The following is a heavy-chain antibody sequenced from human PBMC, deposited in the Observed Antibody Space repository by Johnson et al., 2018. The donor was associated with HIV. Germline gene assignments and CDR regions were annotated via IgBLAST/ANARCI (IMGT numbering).Heavy chain of an antibody. V-gene: IGHV3-66*01. CDR2: LSSGGDT. J-gene: IGHJ3*02. D-gene: IGHD3-22*01. Sequence: VQLVESGGGVVQPGRSLRLSCAASGFAFSGYALHWVRQAPGKGLEWVSVLSSGGDTYYTDSVNGRFTISRDNSKNTLYLKMNSLRAEDTAVYYCARDLPSSGPDNGDAFDIWGQGTMVTVSS. CDR3: ARDLPSSGPDNGDAFDI. CDR1: GFAFSGYA.